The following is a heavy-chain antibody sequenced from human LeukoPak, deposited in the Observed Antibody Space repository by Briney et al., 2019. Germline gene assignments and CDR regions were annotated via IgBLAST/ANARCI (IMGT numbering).Heavy chain of an antibody. D-gene: IGHD2-2*01. CDR3: ARSAGIVVGSYYMDV. CDR2: INPNSGGT. V-gene: IGHV1-2*02. J-gene: IGHJ6*03. Sequence: ASVKVSFKASGYTFTGCYMHWVRQAPGQGLEWMGWINPNSGGTNYAQKFQGRVTMTRDTSISTAYMELSRLRSDDTAVYYCARSAGIVVGSYYMDVWGKGTTVTVSS. CDR1: GYTFTGCY.